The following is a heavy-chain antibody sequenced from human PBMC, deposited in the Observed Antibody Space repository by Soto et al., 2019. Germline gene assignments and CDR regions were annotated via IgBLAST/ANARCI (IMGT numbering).Heavy chain of an antibody. V-gene: IGHV1-69*06. D-gene: IGHD3-16*01. Sequence: VQLVQSGAEMRQPGSSLRVSCKASGGTFSDFAFSWVRQAPGQGLEWMGGIVPRFGSPNYAQKFGGRVTISADTSTSTVYMEVSSLRFDDTAVYFCARDRIQLRLGKYSFNGMDVWGQGTTITVSS. CDR3: ARDRIQLRLGKYSFNGMDV. J-gene: IGHJ6*02. CDR2: IVPRFGSP. CDR1: GGTFSDFA.